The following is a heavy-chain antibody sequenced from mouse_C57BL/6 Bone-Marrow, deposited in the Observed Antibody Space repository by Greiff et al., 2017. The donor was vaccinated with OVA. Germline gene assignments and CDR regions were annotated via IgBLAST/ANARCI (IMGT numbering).Heavy chain of an antibody. CDR3: AADYYGSSYYWYFDV. V-gene: IGHV5-4*03. D-gene: IGHD1-1*01. J-gene: IGHJ1*03. CDR1: GFTFSSYA. CDR2: ISDGGSYT. Sequence: EVNVVESGGGLVKPGGSLTLSCAASGFTFSSYAMSWVRQTPEKRLEWVATISDGGSYTYYPANVKGRFTISRDKAKNNLYLQMSHLKSEDTAMYYCAADYYGSSYYWYFDVWGTGTTVTVSS.